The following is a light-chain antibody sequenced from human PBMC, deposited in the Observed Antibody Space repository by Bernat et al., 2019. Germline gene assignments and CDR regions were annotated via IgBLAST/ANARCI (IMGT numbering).Light chain of an antibody. CDR3: QQRSNWPLT. J-gene: IGKJ4*01. Sequence: EIVLTQSPATPSLSPGERATLSCRASQSVSSYLAWYQQKPGQAPRLLIYDASNSATGIPARFSGSGSGPDFTLTISSLEPEDFAVYYCQQRSNWPLTFGGGTKVEIK. CDR2: DAS. V-gene: IGKV3-11*01. CDR1: QSVSSY.